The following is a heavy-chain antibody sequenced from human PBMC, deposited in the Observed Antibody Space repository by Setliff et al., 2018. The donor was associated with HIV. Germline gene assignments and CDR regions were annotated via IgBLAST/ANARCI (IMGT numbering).Heavy chain of an antibody. J-gene: IGHJ3*02. CDR2: IYYTGST. Sequence: SETLSLTCTVSGGSISNDYWHWIRQSPGRGLEWIGYIYYTGSTNYNPSLKSRVAMSVDSSNHQFSLKLTSVTPADTAIYYCAREDGSNSHDTFEIWGQGILVPSPQ. CDR1: GGSISNDY. CDR3: AREDGSNSHDTFEI. D-gene: IGHD1-1*01. V-gene: IGHV4-59*01.